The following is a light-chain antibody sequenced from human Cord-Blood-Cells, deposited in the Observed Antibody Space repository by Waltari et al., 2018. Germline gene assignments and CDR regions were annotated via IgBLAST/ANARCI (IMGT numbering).Light chain of an antibody. Sequence: QSALTQPPSASGSPGQSVTISCTGTSSDVGGYNYVSWYHQHPGKAPKLRIYEVSKRPSGVPDRFSGSKSGNTASLTVSGLQAEDEADYYCSSYAGSNNLVFGTGTKVTVL. CDR2: EVS. CDR3: SSYAGSNNLV. J-gene: IGLJ1*01. CDR1: SSDVGGYNY. V-gene: IGLV2-8*01.